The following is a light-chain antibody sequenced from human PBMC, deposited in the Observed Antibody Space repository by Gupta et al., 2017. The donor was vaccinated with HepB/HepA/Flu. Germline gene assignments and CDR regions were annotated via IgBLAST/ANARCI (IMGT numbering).Light chain of an antibody. CDR1: RSNIGTND. J-gene: IGLJ3*02. CDR2: PNK. Sequence: QSVLTQPPSVSGTPGQRVTISCSGSRSNIGTNDVDWYQQLPGTAPQLLIYPNKERPSGVPDRVSASRSGTSASLAISELRSQDEADYFCATWDDSLTGWVFGGGTRLTVL. CDR3: ATWDDSLTGWV. V-gene: IGLV1-47*01.